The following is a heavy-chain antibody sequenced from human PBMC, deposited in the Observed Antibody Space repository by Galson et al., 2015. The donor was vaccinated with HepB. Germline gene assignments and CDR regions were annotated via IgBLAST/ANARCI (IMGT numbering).Heavy chain of an antibody. D-gene: IGHD3-10*01. Sequence: SLRLSCAASGFPYNTFWMSWVRQVPGQGLEWVANITQDGSETYYGDSVKGRFPISRDNAKNFLYLQMDSLRVDDTAVYYCARDIGQSYDTYYPFDHWGQGARVTVSS. CDR1: GFPYNTFW. CDR2: ITQDGSET. CDR3: ARDIGQSYDTYYPFDH. V-gene: IGHV3-7*01. J-gene: IGHJ4*02.